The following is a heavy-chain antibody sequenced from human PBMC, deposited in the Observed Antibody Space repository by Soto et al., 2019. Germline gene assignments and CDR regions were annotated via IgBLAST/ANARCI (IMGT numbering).Heavy chain of an antibody. D-gene: IGHD2-15*01. Sequence: EVQLVESGGGLVKPGGSLRLSCAASGFTFSSYSMNWVRQAPGKGLEWVSSISSSSSYIYYADSVKGRFTISRDNAKNSLYLQMNSLRAEDTAVYYCASLNPGVVAAANYWGQGTLVTVSS. V-gene: IGHV3-21*01. CDR3: ASLNPGVVAAANY. CDR2: ISSSSSYI. CDR1: GFTFSSYS. J-gene: IGHJ4*02.